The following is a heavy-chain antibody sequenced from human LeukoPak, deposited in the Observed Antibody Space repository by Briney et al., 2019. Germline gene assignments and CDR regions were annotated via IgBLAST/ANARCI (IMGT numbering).Heavy chain of an antibody. CDR3: ATRDSSGYYYTFDY. D-gene: IGHD3-22*01. Sequence: ASVKVSCKVSGYTLTELSMHWVRQAPGKGLEWMGGFDPEDGETIYAQKFQGRVTMTEDTSTDTAYMELSSLRSEDTAVYYCATRDSSGYYYTFDYWAREPWSPSPQ. CDR1: GYTLTELS. CDR2: FDPEDGET. J-gene: IGHJ4*02. V-gene: IGHV1-24*01.